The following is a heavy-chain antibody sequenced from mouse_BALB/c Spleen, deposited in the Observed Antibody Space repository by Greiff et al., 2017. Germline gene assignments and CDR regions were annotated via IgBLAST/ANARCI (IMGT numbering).Heavy chain of an antibody. CDR3: ARFMIDYAMDY. CDR2: INSNGGST. CDR1: GFTFSSYG. Sequence: DVKLVESGGGLVQPGGSLKLSCAASGFTFSSYGMSWVRQTPDKRLELVATINSNGGSTYYPDSVKGRFTISRDNAKNTLYLQMSSLKSEDTAMYYCARFMIDYAMDYWGQGTSVTVSS. J-gene: IGHJ4*01. D-gene: IGHD2-4*01. V-gene: IGHV5-6-3*01.